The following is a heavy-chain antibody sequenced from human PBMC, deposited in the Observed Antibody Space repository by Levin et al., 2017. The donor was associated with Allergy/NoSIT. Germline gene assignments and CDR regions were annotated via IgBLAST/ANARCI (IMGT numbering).Heavy chain of an antibody. J-gene: IGHJ4*02. CDR1: GGSISSSSYY. D-gene: IGHD2-2*01. Sequence: SETLSLTCTVSGGSISSSSYYWGWIRQPPGKGLEWIGSIYYSGSTYYNPSLKSRVTISVDTSKNQFSLKLSSVTAADTAVYYCARLKRVPAYYFDYWGQGTLVTVSS. CDR2: IYYSGST. V-gene: IGHV4-39*01. CDR3: ARLKRVPAYYFDY.